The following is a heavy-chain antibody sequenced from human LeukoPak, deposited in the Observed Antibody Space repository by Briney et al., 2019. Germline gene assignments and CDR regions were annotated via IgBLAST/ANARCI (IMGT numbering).Heavy chain of an antibody. CDR3: ARDDGYYYGSGSAPDYFDY. D-gene: IGHD3-10*01. CDR2: IIPIFGTA. Sequence: SVKVSCKASGGTFSSYAISWVRQAPGQGLEWMGGIIPIFGTANYAQKFQGRVTITTDESTSTAYMELSSLRSEDTAVYYCARDDGYYYGSGSAPDYFDYWGQGTLVTVSS. V-gene: IGHV1-69*05. CDR1: GGTFSSYA. J-gene: IGHJ4*02.